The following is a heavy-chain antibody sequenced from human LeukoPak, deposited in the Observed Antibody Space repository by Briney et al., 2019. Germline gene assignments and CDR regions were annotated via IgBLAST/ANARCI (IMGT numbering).Heavy chain of an antibody. D-gene: IGHD3-22*01. V-gene: IGHV4-34*01. CDR3: ACLTTADAFDI. CDR1: GGSFSGYY. CDR2: INHSEST. J-gene: IGHJ3*02. Sequence: SETLSLTCAVYGGSFSGYYWSWIRQPPGKGLEWIGEINHSESTNYNPSLKSRVTISLDMSKNQFSLKLSSVTAADTAVYYCACLTTADAFDIWGQGTMVTVSS.